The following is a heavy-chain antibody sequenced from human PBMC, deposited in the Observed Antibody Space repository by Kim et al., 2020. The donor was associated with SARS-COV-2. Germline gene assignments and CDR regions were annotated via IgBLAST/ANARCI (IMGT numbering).Heavy chain of an antibody. CDR1: GGSISSGAYY. V-gene: IGHV4-31*11. J-gene: IGHJ5*02. CDR2: IYYSGST. D-gene: IGHD5-18*01. Sequence: SETLSLTCAVSGGSISSGAYYWSWIRQHPGKGLEWIGHIYYSGSTSYNPSLKSRVTISVDTSNNQFSLKLNSVTAADTAVYYCARERSYHWFDPWGQGTLVTVSS. CDR3: ARERSYHWFDP.